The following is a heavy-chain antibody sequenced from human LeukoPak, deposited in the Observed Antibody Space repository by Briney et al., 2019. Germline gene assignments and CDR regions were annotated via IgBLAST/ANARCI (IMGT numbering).Heavy chain of an antibody. CDR1: GFTFCSYS. CDR3: ARVDGGFDI. J-gene: IGHJ3*02. V-gene: IGHV3-48*02. Sequence: GGSLRLSCAGTGFTFCSYSMNWVRPAPGKGLEWVSYISGSSSIIYNADSVKGRFTISRDNAKNSLYLQMNSLRDEDTAMYYCARVDGGFDIWGQGTMVTVSS. CDR2: ISGSSSII.